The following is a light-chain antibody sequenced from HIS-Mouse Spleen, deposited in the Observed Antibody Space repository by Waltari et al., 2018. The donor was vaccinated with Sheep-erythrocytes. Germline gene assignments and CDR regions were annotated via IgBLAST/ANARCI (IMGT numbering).Light chain of an antibody. J-gene: IGLJ1*01. CDR2: DVS. CDR1: SSVVGGYSY. Sequence: QSALTQPHSVSGPPGKSSTITCTGTSSVVGGYSYVSWYHQHPGKAPKLMIYDVSKRPSGVPDRFSGSKSGNTASLTISGLQAEDEADYYCCSYAGSYNHVFATGTKVTVL. V-gene: IGLV2-11*02. CDR3: CSYAGSYNHV.